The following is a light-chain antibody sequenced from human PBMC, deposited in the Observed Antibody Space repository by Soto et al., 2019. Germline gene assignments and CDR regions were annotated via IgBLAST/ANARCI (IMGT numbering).Light chain of an antibody. CDR1: QSVSSK. Sequence: EIVMTQSPDTLSVSPGERATLSCRASQSVSSKLAWYQQKPGQAPRLLIYGASTRATNVPARFSGSGSGTEFTLTISSLQYEDFAVYHWQQYNDWPPTTFGQGKRLEIK. CDR2: GAS. V-gene: IGKV3-15*01. CDR3: QQYNDWPPTT. J-gene: IGKJ5*01.